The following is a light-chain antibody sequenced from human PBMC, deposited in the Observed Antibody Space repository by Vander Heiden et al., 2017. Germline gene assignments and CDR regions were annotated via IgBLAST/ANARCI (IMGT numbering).Light chain of an antibody. CDR2: AAS. CDR1: QSISSY. J-gene: IGKJ1*01. CDR3: QQSYSTPPCT. Sequence: DIKLSQSPSSLSASVGDRVTITCRASQSISSYLNWYQQKPGKAPKLLIYAASSLQSGVPSRFSGSGSGTDFTLTISSLQPEDFATYYCQQSYSTPPCTFGQGTKVEIK. V-gene: IGKV1-39*01.